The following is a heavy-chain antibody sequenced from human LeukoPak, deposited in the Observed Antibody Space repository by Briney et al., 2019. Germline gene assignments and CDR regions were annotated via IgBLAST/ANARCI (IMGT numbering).Heavy chain of an antibody. Sequence: PSETLSLTCTVSGGSISSYYWSWIRQPPGKGLEWIGYIYYSGSTNYNPSPKSRVTISVDTSKNQFSLKLSSVTAADTAVYYCARLRDWFDPWGQGTLVTVSS. CDR3: ARLRDWFDP. CDR2: IYYSGST. J-gene: IGHJ5*02. CDR1: GGSISSYY. V-gene: IGHV4-59*01.